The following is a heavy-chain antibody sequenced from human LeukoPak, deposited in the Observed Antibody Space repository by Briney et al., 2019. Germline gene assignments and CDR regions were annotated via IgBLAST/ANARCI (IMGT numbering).Heavy chain of an antibody. V-gene: IGHV4-61*05. D-gene: IGHD5-18*01. Sequence: PSETLSLTCTVSGGSISSSSYYWGWIRQPPGKGLEWIGYIYHSGSTTYNPSLKSRVTISVDTSKNQFSLKVTSLTPADTAVYYCATGDTGLAPAHYWGQGTLVTVSS. CDR2: IYHSGST. J-gene: IGHJ4*02. CDR1: GGSISSSSYY. CDR3: ATGDTGLAPAHY.